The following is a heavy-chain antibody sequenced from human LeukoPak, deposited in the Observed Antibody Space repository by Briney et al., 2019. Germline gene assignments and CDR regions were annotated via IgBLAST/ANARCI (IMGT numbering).Heavy chain of an antibody. D-gene: IGHD1-1*01. V-gene: IGHV3-23*01. CDR1: GFTFSDYA. CDR2: INGHGGST. CDR3: ARGINWNPLDY. Sequence: GGSLRLPCAASGFTFSDYAMTWVRQAPGRGLEWVSSINGHGGSTYHADSVKGRFTMSRDNSKNTLYLQMDSLRAEDTAVYHCARGINWNPLDYWGQGTLVTVSS. J-gene: IGHJ4*02.